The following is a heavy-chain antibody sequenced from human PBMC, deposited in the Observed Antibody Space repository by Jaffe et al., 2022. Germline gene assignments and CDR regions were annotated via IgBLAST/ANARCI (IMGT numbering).Heavy chain of an antibody. J-gene: IGHJ4*02. D-gene: IGHD3-10*01. CDR2: IIPNDGTI. Sequence: QLVQSGTEVKKPGASVKVSCKASGYIFTNYYMHWVRQAPGQGLEWMGIIIPNDGTITYAQNFQGRVTITRDTSTSTVYMELSGLRSEDTAVYYCARGQYYGSGSFPLHYWGQGTLVTVSS. CDR3: ARGQYYGSGSFPLHY. V-gene: IGHV1-46*01. CDR1: GYIFTNYY.